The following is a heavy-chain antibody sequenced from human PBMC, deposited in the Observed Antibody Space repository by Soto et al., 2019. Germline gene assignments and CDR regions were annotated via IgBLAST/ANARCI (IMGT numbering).Heavy chain of an antibody. CDR3: ARDKGWLQVGHDAFDI. V-gene: IGHV3-21*01. CDR1: GFTFSSYS. J-gene: IGHJ3*02. D-gene: IGHD5-12*01. Sequence: GGSLRLSCAASGFTFSSYSMNWVRQAPGKGLEWVSSISSSSSYIYYADSVKGRFTISRDNAKNSLYLQMNSLRAEDTAVYYCARDKGWLQVGHDAFDIWGQGTMVTVSS. CDR2: ISSSSSYI.